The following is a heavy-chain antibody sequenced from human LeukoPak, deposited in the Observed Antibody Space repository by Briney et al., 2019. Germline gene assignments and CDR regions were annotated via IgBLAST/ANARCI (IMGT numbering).Heavy chain of an antibody. V-gene: IGHV6-1*01. CDR1: GDRVSSNSGA. D-gene: IGHD2-15*01. CDR3: AGNRPRHCSRGNCYLFDY. Sequence: SQTLSLTCAIFGDRVSSNSGAWNWIRQSPSRGLEWLGRTYYRSKWFNDYTLSVKSRIIINADTSKNQFSLQLRSVTPEDTAVYYCAGNRPRHCSRGNCYLFDYWGQGILVTVSS. J-gene: IGHJ4*02. CDR2: TYYRSKWFN.